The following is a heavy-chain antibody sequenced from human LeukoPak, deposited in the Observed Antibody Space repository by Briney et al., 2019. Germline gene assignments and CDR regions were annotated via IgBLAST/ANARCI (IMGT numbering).Heavy chain of an antibody. CDR3: AKGSEGYSGSYLAP. J-gene: IGHJ5*02. Sequence: GGSLRLSCAASGFTFSSYAMSWVRQAPGKGLEWVSAISGSGGSTYYADSVKGRFTISRDNSKNTLYLLMNSLRAEDTAVYYCAKGSEGYSGSYLAPGGQGTLVTVSS. CDR1: GFTFSSYA. CDR2: ISGSGGST. V-gene: IGHV3-23*01. D-gene: IGHD1-26*01.